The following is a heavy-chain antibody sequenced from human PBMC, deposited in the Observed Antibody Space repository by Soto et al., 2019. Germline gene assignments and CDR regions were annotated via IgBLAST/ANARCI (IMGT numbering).Heavy chain of an antibody. Sequence: SETLSLTCTVSGGSISTYYWNWIRQPPGKGLEWIGYLYYGGSTNYNPSLESRVTISLDTSKNQISLKLSSVTAADTAVYYCARGRDDYNGWYVDIWGRGSLVTVSS. V-gene: IGHV4-59*01. CDR1: GGSISTYY. J-gene: IGHJ2*01. CDR3: ARGRDDYNGWYVDI. D-gene: IGHD4-4*01. CDR2: LYYGGST.